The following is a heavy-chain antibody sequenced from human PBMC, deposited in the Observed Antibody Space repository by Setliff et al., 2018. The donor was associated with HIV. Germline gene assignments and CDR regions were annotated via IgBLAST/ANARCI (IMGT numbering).Heavy chain of an antibody. CDR3: ARDPWYDGYFDY. J-gene: IGHJ4*02. CDR2: IKQDGSEK. CDR1: GFTFSTYW. V-gene: IGHV3-7*03. Sequence: WVLRLSCAASGFTFSTYWMSWVRQAPGKGLEWVANIKQDGSEKNYVDSVKGRFTISRDNAKNSLYLQMNSLRAEDTAVYYCARDPWYDGYFDYWGQGTLVTAPQ. D-gene: IGHD3-16*01.